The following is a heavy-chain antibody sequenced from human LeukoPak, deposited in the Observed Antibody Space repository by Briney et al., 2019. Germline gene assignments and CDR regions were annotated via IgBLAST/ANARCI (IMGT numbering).Heavy chain of an antibody. J-gene: IGHJ5*02. CDR2: IYYSGST. CDR1: GGSISSYY. D-gene: IGHD3-9*01. CDR3: ARHGADAYYDILTDYYKGNWFDP. Sequence: SETLSLTCTVSGGSISSYYWSWIRQPPGKGLEWIGYIYYSGSTNYNPSLKSRVTISVDTSKNQFSLKLSSVTAADTAVYYCARHGADAYYDILTDYYKGNWFDPWGQGTLVTVSS. V-gene: IGHV4-59*08.